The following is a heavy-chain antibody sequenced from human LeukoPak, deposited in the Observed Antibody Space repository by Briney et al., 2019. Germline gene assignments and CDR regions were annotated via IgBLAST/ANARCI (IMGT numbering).Heavy chain of an antibody. CDR1: GFTFSSYG. V-gene: IGHV3-33*01. CDR3: ARDWDDSSGYYYFDY. CDR2: IWYDGSNK. D-gene: IGHD3-22*01. J-gene: IGHJ4*02. Sequence: QAGGSLRLSCAASGFTFSSYGMHWVRQAPGKGLEWGAVIWYDGSNKYYADSVRGRFTISRDNSKNTLYLQMNSLRAEDTAVYYCARDWDDSSGYYYFDYWGQGTLVTVSS.